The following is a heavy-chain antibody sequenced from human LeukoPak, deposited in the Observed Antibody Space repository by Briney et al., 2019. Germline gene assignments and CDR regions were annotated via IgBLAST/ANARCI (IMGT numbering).Heavy chain of an antibody. J-gene: IGHJ5*02. CDR3: AKEIRDTSGYYGWLDP. CDR2: ISGSGDNT. CDR1: GSTFSTYA. D-gene: IGHD3-3*01. V-gene: IGHV3-23*01. Sequence: PGGSLRLSCAASGSTFSTYAMSWVRQAPGKGLEWVSSISGSGDNTYYADSVKGRFAVSRDNSKNTLYLHLNSLRAEDTALYYCAKEIRDTSGYYGWLDPWGQGTLVTVSS.